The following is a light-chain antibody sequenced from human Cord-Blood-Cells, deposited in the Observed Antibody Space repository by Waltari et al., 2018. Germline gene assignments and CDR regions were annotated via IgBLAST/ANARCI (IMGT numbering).Light chain of an antibody. J-gene: IGKJ2*03. V-gene: IGKV1-39*01. CDR3: QQSYSTQYS. Sequence: DIQMTQSPSSLSASVGDRVTITCRASQSISSYLNWYQQKPGKAPKLLIYAESSLQSGVPSRFSGGGSGTEFTLTISSLQPEDFSTYYCQQSYSTQYSFGQGTKLEIK. CDR2: AES. CDR1: QSISSY.